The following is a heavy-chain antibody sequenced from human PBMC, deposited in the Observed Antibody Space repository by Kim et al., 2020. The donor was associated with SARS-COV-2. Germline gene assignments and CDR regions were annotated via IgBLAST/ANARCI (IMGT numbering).Heavy chain of an antibody. CDR2: ISSSSSYI. CDR1: GFTFSSYS. Sequence: GGSLRLSCAASGFTFSSYSMNWVRQAPGKGLEWVSSISSSSSYIYYADSVKGRFTISRDNAKNSLYLQMNSLRAEDTAVYYCARGTDYYDSSGAYWGWFDPWGQGTLVTVSS. CDR3: ARGTDYYDSSGAYWGWFDP. J-gene: IGHJ5*02. V-gene: IGHV3-21*01. D-gene: IGHD3-22*01.